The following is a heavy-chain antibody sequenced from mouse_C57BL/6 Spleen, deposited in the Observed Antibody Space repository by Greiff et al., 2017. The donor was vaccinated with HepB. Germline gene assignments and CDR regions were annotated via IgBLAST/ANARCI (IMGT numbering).Heavy chain of an antibody. D-gene: IGHD1-1*01. J-gene: IGHJ2*01. V-gene: IGHV1-64*01. Sequence: VQLQQPGAELVKPGASVKLSCKASGYTFTSYWMHWVKQRPGQGLEWIGMIHPNSGSTNYNEKFKSKATLTVYKSSSTAYMQLSSLTSEDSAVYYCAIDYYGSSLFDYWGQGTTLTVSS. CDR1: GYTFTSYW. CDR2: IHPNSGST. CDR3: AIDYYGSSLFDY.